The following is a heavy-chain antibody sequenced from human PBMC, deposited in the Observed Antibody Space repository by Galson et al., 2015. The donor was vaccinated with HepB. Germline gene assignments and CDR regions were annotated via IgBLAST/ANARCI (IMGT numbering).Heavy chain of an antibody. J-gene: IGHJ4*02. CDR2: IKNDGSEK. CDR1: GFTFSNYW. D-gene: IGHD6-6*01. Sequence: SLRLSCAASGFTFSNYWMTWVRQAPGKGLEWVANIKNDGSEKYYGDSVGGRFTISRDDAKKSLYLQMNSLRADDTAVYYCARGRFGTSSFYYFDYWGQGSVVAVSS. V-gene: IGHV3-7*04. CDR3: ARGRFGTSSFYYFDY.